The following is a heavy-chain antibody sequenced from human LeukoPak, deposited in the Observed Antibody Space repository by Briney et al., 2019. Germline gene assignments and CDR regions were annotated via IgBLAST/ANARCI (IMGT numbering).Heavy chain of an antibody. V-gene: IGHV3-30-3*01. CDR1: GFTFSSYA. J-gene: IGHJ4*02. CDR2: ISYDGSNK. D-gene: IGHD3-10*01. CDR3: ARDRGGGSYFDY. Sequence: GGSLRLSCAASGFTFSSYAMHWVRQAPGKGLEWVAVISYDGSNKYYADSVKGRFTISRDNSKNTMYLQMNSLRAEDTAVYYCARDRGGGSYFDYWGQGTLVTVSS.